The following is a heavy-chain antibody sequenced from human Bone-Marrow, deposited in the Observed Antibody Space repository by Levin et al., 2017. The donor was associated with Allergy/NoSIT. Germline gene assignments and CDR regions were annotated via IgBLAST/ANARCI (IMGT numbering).Heavy chain of an antibody. CDR3: ARDAGYYYGSGSYSFDY. D-gene: IGHD3-10*01. CDR2: IIPILGIA. J-gene: IGHJ4*02. V-gene: IGHV1-69*04. Sequence: KISCKASGGTFSSYTISWVRQAPGQGLEWMGRIIPILGIANYAQKFQGRVTITADKSTSTAYMELSSLRSEDTAVYYCARDAGYYYGSGSYSFDYWGQGTLVTVSS. CDR1: GGTFSSYT.